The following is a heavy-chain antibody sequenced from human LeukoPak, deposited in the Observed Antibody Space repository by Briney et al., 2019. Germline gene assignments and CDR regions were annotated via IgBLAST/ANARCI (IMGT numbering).Heavy chain of an antibody. CDR2: IYYSGST. V-gene: IGHV4-59*01. CDR1: GGSISSYY. D-gene: IGHD2-21*02. CDR3: ARGGDPQTPYSWLDP. J-gene: IGHJ5*02. Sequence: SETLSLTCTVSGGSISSYYWSWIRQPPGKGLEWIGYIYYSGSTNYNPSLKSRVTISVDTSKNQFSLKLSSVTAADTAVYYCARGGDPQTPYSWLDPWGQGTLVTVSS.